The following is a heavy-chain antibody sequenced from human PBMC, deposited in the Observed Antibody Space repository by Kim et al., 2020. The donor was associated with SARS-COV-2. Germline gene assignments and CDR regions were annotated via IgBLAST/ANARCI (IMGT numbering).Heavy chain of an antibody. Sequence: ADSGKGRSTISRDNAKDSLYLQMNGRRAEDTAVYYCARDWLGGSYPDYWGQGTLVTVSS. V-gene: IGHV3-11*04. CDR3: ARDWLGGSYPDY. J-gene: IGHJ4*02. D-gene: IGHD1-26*01.